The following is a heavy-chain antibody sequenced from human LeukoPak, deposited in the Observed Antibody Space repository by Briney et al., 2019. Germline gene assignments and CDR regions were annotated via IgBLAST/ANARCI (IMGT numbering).Heavy chain of an antibody. D-gene: IGHD6-13*01. CDR3: ARERGYSSSWYGEFDP. V-gene: IGHV4-39*02. CDR2: IYYSGST. CDR1: GGSISSSSYY. Sequence: PSETLSLTCTVSGGSISSSSYYWGWIRQPPGKGLEWIGSIYYSGSTYYNPPLKSRVTISVDTSKNQFSLKLSSVTAADTAVYYCARERGYSSSWYGEFDPWGQGTLVTVSS. J-gene: IGHJ5*02.